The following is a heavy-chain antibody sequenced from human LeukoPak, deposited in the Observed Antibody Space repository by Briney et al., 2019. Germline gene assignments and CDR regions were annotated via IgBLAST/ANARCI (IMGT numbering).Heavy chain of an antibody. D-gene: IGHD3-10*01. J-gene: IGHJ4*02. CDR1: GFTFSSSA. CDR2: ISASGGST. V-gene: IGHV3-23*01. Sequence: GGSLRLSCAASGFTFSSSAMSWVRQVPGKGLEWVSGISASGGSTSYADSVRGRLTISRDNSKNTLYVQMNSLRDEDTAVYYCAKDRATYYYGSGSYTFDYWGQGTLITVSS. CDR3: AKDRATYYYGSGSYTFDY.